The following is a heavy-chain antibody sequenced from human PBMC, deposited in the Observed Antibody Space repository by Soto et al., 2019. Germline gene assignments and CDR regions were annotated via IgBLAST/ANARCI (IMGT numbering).Heavy chain of an antibody. D-gene: IGHD2-21*01. CDR2: INPDSGDR. CDR1: GYTFTGYY. V-gene: IGHV1-2*02. J-gene: IGHJ4*02. CDR3: ARDVVDY. Sequence: QVQLVQSGAEVKKPGASVKVSRKASGYTFTGYYMHWVRQAPGQGLEWMGWINPDSGDRKYAQNFQDRVTMTRDTSINTAYMELRNLRSDDTAVYFCARDVVDYWGQGTLVTVSS.